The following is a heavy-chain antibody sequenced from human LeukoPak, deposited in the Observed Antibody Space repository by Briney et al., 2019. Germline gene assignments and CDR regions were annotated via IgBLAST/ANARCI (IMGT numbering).Heavy chain of an antibody. CDR1: GGSFSGYY. CDR3: ARNGFYYYYYYGMDV. Sequence: SETLSLTCAVYGGSFSGYYWSWIRQPPGKGLEWIGEINHSGSTNYNPSLKSRVTISVDTSKNQFSLKLSSVTAADTAVYYCARNGFYYYYYYGMDVWGQGATVTISS. CDR2: INHSGST. J-gene: IGHJ6*02. V-gene: IGHV4-34*01. D-gene: IGHD2-8*01.